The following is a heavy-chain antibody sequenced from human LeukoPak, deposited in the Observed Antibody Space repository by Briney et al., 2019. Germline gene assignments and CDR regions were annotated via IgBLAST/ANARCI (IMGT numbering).Heavy chain of an antibody. CDR3: ARDSRLYYSNYVVNWFDP. CDR1: GGSISSGDYY. D-gene: IGHD4-11*01. Sequence: SETLSLTCTVSGGSISSGDYYWSWIRQPPGKGPEWIGYIYYSGSTYYNPSLKSRVTISVDTSKNQFSLKLSSVTAADTAVYYCARDSRLYYSNYVVNWFDPWGQGTLVTVSS. V-gene: IGHV4-30-4*01. J-gene: IGHJ5*02. CDR2: IYYSGST.